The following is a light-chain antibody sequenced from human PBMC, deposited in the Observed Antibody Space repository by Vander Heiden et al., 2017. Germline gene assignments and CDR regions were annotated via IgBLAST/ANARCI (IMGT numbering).Light chain of an antibody. CDR1: QDISNY. CDR2: DAS. CDR3: QQDYNLPLT. V-gene: IGKV1-33*01. Sequence: DIQQIPPPSSLSASVGDRVTITCQASQDISNYLNWYQQKPGKAPKLLIYDASNLETGVPSRFSGSGSGTDFTFTISSLQPEDIATYYCQQDYNLPLTFGGGTKVEIK. J-gene: IGKJ4*01.